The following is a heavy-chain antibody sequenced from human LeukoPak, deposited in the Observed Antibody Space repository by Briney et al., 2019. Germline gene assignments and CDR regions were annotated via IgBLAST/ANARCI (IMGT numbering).Heavy chain of an antibody. CDR3: VRDLILVWTPGDDFDH. CDR2: INEYGTTI. Sequence: GGSLRLSCAASGFTFRNYWMHWVRQAPGKGLEWVSRINEYGTTITYADSVKGRFTISRENARNTLFLQMNSLTPEDTAVYYCVRDLILVWTPGDDFDHWGQGTLVTVSS. V-gene: IGHV3-74*01. D-gene: IGHD3-16*01. CDR1: GFTFRNYW. J-gene: IGHJ4*02.